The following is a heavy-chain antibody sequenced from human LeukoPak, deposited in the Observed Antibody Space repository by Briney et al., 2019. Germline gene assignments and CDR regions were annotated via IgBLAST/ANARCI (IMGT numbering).Heavy chain of an antibody. Sequence: DSVKVSCKASGYTFTGYYMHWVRQAPGQGLEWMGWINPNSGGTNYAQKFQGRVTMTRDTSINTAYMELSRLRSDDTAVYYCASDMDRIQLWLDHFDYWGQGPLVTVSS. V-gene: IGHV1-2*02. D-gene: IGHD5-18*01. J-gene: IGHJ4*02. CDR2: INPNSGGT. CDR3: ASDMDRIQLWLDHFDY. CDR1: GYTFTGYY.